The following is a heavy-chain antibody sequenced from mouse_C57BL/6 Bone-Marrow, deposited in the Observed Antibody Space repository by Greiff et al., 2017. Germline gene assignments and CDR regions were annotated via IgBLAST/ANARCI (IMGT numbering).Heavy chain of an antibody. CDR1: GFTFSSYA. CDR3: ARQDRYYDGCYIDV. J-gene: IGHJ1*03. D-gene: IGHD1-1*01. V-gene: IGHV5-6*02. Sequence: DVKLVESGGDLVKPGGSLKLSCAASGFTFSSYAMSWVRQTPDKRLEWVATISGGGSYTYYPDSVKGRFTISRDNAKNTLYLQMSSLKSEDTAMFYYARQDRYYDGCYIDVWGKGTTVTVSS. CDR2: ISGGGSYT.